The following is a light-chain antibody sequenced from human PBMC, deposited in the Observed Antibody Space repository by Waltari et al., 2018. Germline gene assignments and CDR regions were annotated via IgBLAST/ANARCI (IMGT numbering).Light chain of an antibody. J-gene: IGLJ2*01. Sequence: QSALTQPPSVSKSLGQSVTISCTGTSSALGGYNGVSCYQQHSGTAPRLLIYEVSKRPSGVSDRFSGSKFGNTASLTISGLQAEDEADYYCGSYRSGSTLLFGGGTRLTVL. V-gene: IGLV2-18*02. CDR1: SSALGGYNG. CDR3: GSYRSGSTLL. CDR2: EVS.